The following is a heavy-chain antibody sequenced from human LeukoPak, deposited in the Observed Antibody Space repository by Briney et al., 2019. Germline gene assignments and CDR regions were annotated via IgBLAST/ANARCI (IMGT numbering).Heavy chain of an antibody. D-gene: IGHD2-2*01. CDR2: ISWNSGSI. J-gene: IGHJ5*02. CDR1: GFTFDDYA. Sequence: TGGSLRLSCAASGFTFDDYAMHWVRQAPGKGLEWVSGISWNSGSIGYADSVKGRFTISRDNAKNSLYLQMNSLRAEDRALYYCAKGRDKYQLLSKNWFDPWGQGTLVTVSS. CDR3: AKGRDKYQLLSKNWFDP. V-gene: IGHV3-9*01.